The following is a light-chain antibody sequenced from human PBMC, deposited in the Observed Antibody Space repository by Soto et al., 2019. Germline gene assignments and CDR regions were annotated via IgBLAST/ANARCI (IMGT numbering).Light chain of an antibody. CDR1: QGISSY. CDR3: PKYYSYRPIT. CDR2: AAS. J-gene: IGKJ5*01. V-gene: IGKV1-8*01. Sequence: AIRMAHSPAPLSAATGDRVTITCRASQGISSYLAWYQQKPGKAPKLLIYAASTLQSGVPSRFSGSGSGTDFTLTIRCLQSEDFATYYCPKYYSYRPITFGQGTRLE.